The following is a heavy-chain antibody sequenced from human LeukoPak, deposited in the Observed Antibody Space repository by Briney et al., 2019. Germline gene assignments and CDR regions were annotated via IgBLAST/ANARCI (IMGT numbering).Heavy chain of an antibody. CDR2: ISGSGQST. J-gene: IGHJ4*02. Sequence: GGSLRLSCAASGLNFSTYGMTWVRQAPGKGLEGVSAISGSGQSTYYADSVRGRFTISRDNSKNTLYLQMNSLRAEDTALYYCATSWELPTYYFDYWGQGALVTVSS. D-gene: IGHD3-10*01. V-gene: IGHV3-23*01. CDR3: ATSWELPTYYFDY. CDR1: GLNFSTYG.